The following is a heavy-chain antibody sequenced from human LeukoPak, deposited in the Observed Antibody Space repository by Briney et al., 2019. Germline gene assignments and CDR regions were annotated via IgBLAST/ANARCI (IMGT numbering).Heavy chain of an antibody. V-gene: IGHV7-4-1*02. D-gene: IGHD5-18*01. CDR2: INTNTGNP. J-gene: IGHJ4*02. CDR3: ARVVDTAMVSRGSDY. CDR1: GYTFTGYY. Sequence: GASVKVSCKASGYTFTGYYMHWVRQAPGQGLEWMGWINTNTGNPTYAQGFTGRFVFSLDTSVSTAYLQISSLKAEDTAVYYCARVVDTAMVSRGSDYWGQGTLVTVSS.